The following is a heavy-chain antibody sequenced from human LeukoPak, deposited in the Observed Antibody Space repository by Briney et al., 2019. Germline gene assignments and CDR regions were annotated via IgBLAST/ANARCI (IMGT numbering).Heavy chain of an antibody. V-gene: IGHV3-30-3*01. J-gene: IGHJ4*02. D-gene: IGHD5-18*01. CDR2: ISYDGSNK. CDR3: ARDSTWIQDF. CDR1: GFTFSTYD. Sequence: PGGSLRLSCAASGFTFSTYDMHWVRQAPGKGLEWVAVISYDGSNKYYADSVKGRITISRDNSKNTVYLQMNSLRGEDTAVYYCARDSTWIQDFWGQGTLVTVSS.